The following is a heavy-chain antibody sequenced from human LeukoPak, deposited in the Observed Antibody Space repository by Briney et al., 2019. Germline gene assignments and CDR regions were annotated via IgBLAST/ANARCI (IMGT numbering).Heavy chain of an antibody. J-gene: IGHJ4*02. CDR3: ARVMTTVTPFGY. D-gene: IGHD4-17*01. CDR1: GYTFTSYY. V-gene: IGHV1-2*06. Sequence: ASVKVSCKASGYTFTSYYMHWVRQAPGQGLEWMGLINPNSGGTNYAQKVQGRVTMTRDTSISTAYMELSRLRSDDTAVYYCARVMTTVTPFGYWGQGTLVTVSS. CDR2: INPNSGGT.